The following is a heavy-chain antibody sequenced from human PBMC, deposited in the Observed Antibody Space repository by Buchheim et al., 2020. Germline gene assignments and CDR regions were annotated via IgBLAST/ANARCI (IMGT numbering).Heavy chain of an antibody. CDR1: GGSFSGYY. CDR2: INHSGST. D-gene: IGHD3-22*01. V-gene: IGHV4-34*01. J-gene: IGHJ6*02. Sequence: QVQLQQWGAGLLKPSETLSLTCAVYGGSFSGYYWSWIRQPPGKGLEWIGEINHSGSTNYNPSLKSRVTISVENSKNQFSLKLSSVTAADTAVYYCALSSGYYDYYYYYGMDVWGQGTT. CDR3: ALSSGYYDYYYYYGMDV.